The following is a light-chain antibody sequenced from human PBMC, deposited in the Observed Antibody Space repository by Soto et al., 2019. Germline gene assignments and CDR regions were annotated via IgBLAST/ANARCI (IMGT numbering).Light chain of an antibody. CDR1: QTVSSY. CDR3: QQYGSSPWT. CDR2: DAS. Sequence: EIVLTQSPATLSLSPGERATLSCRASQTVSSYLLWYQQKPGQAPRLLIYDASNRATGVPARFTGSGSETDFTLTINRLEPADFAVYYCQQYGSSPWTFGQATKVDIK. V-gene: IGKV3-11*01. J-gene: IGKJ1*01.